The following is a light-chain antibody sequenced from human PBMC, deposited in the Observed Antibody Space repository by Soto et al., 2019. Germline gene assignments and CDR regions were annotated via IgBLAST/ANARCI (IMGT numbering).Light chain of an antibody. CDR2: GAS. V-gene: IGKV3-15*01. Sequence: EIMMTQSPANVSVFPGERATLSCRASQSIDSDLAWYQQKPGHVPRLLIYGASTRATGVPARFSGSGSGTDFTLTIISLQSDDFAVYYCQQDSHWRTFGPGTKVEIK. CDR1: QSIDSD. CDR3: QQDSHWRT. J-gene: IGKJ1*01.